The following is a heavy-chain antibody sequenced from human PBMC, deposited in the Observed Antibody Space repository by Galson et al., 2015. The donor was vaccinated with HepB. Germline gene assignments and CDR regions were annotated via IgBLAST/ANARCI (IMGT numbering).Heavy chain of an antibody. CDR2: INWNGGNI. D-gene: IGHD3-3*01. Sequence: SLRLSCAASGFTFDDYAMTWVRQTPGKGLEWVSTINWNGGNIHYADSVKGRFTISRDNAKNSLYLQMNSLRAGATALYYCARGLIDAFWSASYFDYWGQGTLVTVSS. J-gene: IGHJ4*02. CDR3: ARGLIDAFWSASYFDY. V-gene: IGHV3-20*04. CDR1: GFTFDDYA.